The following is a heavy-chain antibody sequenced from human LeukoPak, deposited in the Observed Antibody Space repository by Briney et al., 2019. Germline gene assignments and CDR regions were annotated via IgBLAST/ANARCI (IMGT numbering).Heavy chain of an antibody. CDR1: GGSFSGYY. D-gene: IGHD1-14*01. Sequence: PSETLSLTCAVYGGSFSGYYWSWIRQPPGEGLEWIGEINHSGSTNYNPSLKSRVTISVDTSKNQFSLKLSSVTAADTAVYYCARAEPNFDYWGQGTLVTVSS. V-gene: IGHV4-34*01. CDR3: ARAEPNFDY. J-gene: IGHJ4*02. CDR2: INHSGST.